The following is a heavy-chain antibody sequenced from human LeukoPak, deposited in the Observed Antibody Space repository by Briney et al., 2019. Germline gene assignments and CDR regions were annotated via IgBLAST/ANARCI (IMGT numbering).Heavy chain of an antibody. V-gene: IGHV4-39*01. CDR2: IYYSGST. CDR3: ARHPEDVVGATDY. Sequence: PSETLSPTCTVSGGSISSSSYYWGWIRQPPGKGLEWIGSIYYSGSTYYNPSLKSRVTISVDTSKNQFSLKLSSVTAADTAVYYCARHPEDVVGATDYWGQGTLVTVSS. J-gene: IGHJ4*02. D-gene: IGHD1-26*01. CDR1: GGSISSSSYY.